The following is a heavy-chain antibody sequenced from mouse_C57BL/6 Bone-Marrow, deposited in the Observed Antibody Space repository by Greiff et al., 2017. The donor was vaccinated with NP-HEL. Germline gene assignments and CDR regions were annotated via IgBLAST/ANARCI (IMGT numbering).Heavy chain of an antibody. Sequence: EVMLVESGEGLVKPGGSLKLSCAASGFTFSSYAMSWVRQTPEKRLEWVAYISSGGDYIYYADTVKGRFTISRDNARNTLYLQMSSLKSEDTAMYYCTRDDGYYEDAMDYWGQGTSVTVSS. D-gene: IGHD2-3*01. V-gene: IGHV5-9-1*02. CDR3: TRDDGYYEDAMDY. J-gene: IGHJ4*01. CDR1: GFTFSSYA. CDR2: ISSGGDYI.